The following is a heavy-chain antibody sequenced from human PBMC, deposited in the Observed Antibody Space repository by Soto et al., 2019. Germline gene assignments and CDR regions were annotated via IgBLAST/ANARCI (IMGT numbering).Heavy chain of an antibody. J-gene: IGHJ3*02. CDR3: AREKYYDILTGSDDAFAI. D-gene: IGHD3-9*01. CDR2: IYYSGST. Sequence: SETLSLTCTVSGGSISSGDYYWSWIRQPPGKGLEWIGYIYYSGSTYYNPSLKSRVTISVDTSKNQFSLKLSSVTAADTAVYYCAREKYYDILTGSDDAFAIWGQGTMVTVSS. CDR1: GGSISSGDYY. V-gene: IGHV4-30-4*01.